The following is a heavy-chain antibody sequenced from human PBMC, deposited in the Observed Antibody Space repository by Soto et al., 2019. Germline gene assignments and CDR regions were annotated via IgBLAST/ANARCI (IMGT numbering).Heavy chain of an antibody. CDR1: GYTFTPYE. Sequence: GSSVKDSCYPSGYTFTPYEIYWARLPTGQGLEWMGWINAGNGNTRSSRKFQGRVIITRDTSATTAYLEVDSLRSEDTAIYYCARVAPSGGSVPRFDPWGQGTLVTV. CDR3: ARVAPSGGSVPRFDP. J-gene: IGHJ5*02. V-gene: IGHV1-3*01. CDR2: INAGNGNT. D-gene: IGHD3-10*01.